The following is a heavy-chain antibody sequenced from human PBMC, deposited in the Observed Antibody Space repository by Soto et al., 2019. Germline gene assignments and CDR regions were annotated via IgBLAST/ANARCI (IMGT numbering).Heavy chain of an antibody. J-gene: IGHJ5*02. V-gene: IGHV4-39*01. CDR3: AIPRVWQWPYNCFDP. CDR1: GGSISESTYY. D-gene: IGHD6-19*01. CDR2: IYYSGHT. Sequence: SETLSLTCSVSGGSISESTYYWSWIRQPPGKGLEWLGSIYYSGHTYYNPSLKGRVTLGVDPSKNQFSMRLTSVTAADTAMYYCAIPRVWQWPYNCFDPRARGTLVTGSS.